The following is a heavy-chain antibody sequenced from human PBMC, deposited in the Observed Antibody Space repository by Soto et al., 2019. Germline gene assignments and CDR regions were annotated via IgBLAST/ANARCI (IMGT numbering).Heavy chain of an antibody. CDR1: GGSFSGYY. V-gene: IGHV4-34*01. CDR2: INHSGST. CDR3: ARGVAGSIQYYFDY. J-gene: IGHJ4*02. D-gene: IGHD6-19*01. Sequence: SETLSLTCAVYGGSFSGYYWSWIRQPPGKGLEWIGEINHSGSTNYNPSLKSRVTISVDTSKNQFSLKLSSVTAADTAVYYCARGVAGSIQYYFDYWGQGTLVTVSS.